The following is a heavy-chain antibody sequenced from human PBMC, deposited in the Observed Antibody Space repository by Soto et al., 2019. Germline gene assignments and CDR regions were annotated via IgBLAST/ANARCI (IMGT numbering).Heavy chain of an antibody. CDR2: IKSKTDGGTT. CDR3: TTSIRRYSSSSDY. Sequence: PGGSLRLSCAASGFTFSNAWMSWVRQAPGKGLEWVGRIKSKTDGGTTDYAAPVKGRFTISRDDSKNTLYLQMNSLKTEDTAVYYCTTSIRRYSSSSDYWGQGTLVTVSS. D-gene: IGHD6-13*01. CDR1: GFTFSNAW. V-gene: IGHV3-15*01. J-gene: IGHJ4*02.